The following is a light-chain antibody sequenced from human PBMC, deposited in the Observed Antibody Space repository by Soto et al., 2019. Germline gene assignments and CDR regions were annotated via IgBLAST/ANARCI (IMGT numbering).Light chain of an antibody. V-gene: IGLV2-8*01. CDR2: EVS. CDR1: SSDVGGYNF. Sequence: QSALTQPPSASGSPGQSVTISCTGTSSDVGGYNFVSWYQQHPGKAPKLMIYEVSKRPSGVPDRFSGSKSGNTASLTVSGPQAEDEADYYCSSYARGNYLVFGGGTKVTVL. CDR3: SSYARGNYLV. J-gene: IGLJ2*01.